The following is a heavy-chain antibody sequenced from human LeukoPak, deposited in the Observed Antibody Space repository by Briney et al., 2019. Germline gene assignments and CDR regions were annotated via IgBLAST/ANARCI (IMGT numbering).Heavy chain of an antibody. Sequence: GGSLRLSCAASGFTFSSYAMHWVRQAPGKGLERVAVISYDGSNKYYADSVKGRFTISRDNSKNTLYLQMNSLRAEDTAVYYCARGYCSSTSCSLGGFDYWGQGTLVTVSS. V-gene: IGHV3-30-3*01. CDR2: ISYDGSNK. CDR1: GFTFSSYA. CDR3: ARGYCSSTSCSLGGFDY. D-gene: IGHD2-2*01. J-gene: IGHJ4*02.